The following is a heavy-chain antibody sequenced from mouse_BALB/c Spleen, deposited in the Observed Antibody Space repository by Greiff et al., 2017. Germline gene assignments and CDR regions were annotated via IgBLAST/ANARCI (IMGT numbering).Heavy chain of an antibody. CDR1: GFTFSSYA. CDR2: ISSGGSYT. J-gene: IGHJ3*01. V-gene: IGHV5-9-4*01. CDR3: ARGITTVVATPAWFAY. Sequence: EVMLVESGGGLVKPGGSLKLSCAASGFTFSSYAMSWVRQSPEKRLEWVAEISSGGSYTYYPDTVTGRFTISRDNAKNTLYLEMSSLRSEDTAMYYCARGITTVVATPAWFAYWGQGTLVTVSA. D-gene: IGHD1-1*01.